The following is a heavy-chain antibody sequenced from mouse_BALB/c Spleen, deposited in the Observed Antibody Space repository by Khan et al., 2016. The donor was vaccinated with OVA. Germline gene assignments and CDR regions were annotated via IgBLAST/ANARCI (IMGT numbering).Heavy chain of an antibody. J-gene: IGHJ2*01. CDR2: FYPGGTTI. CDR3: ARHEDYGNWLDY. CDR1: GYTFTAYI. Sequence: QVQLKQFGAELVKPGASVKLSCKAFGYTFTAYIIHLLKQRSGQGLEWIGWFYPGGTTIKYNEKFKDKATLIADKSSSTVYMDLSRLTSEDSAVNFGARHEDYGNWLDYWGQGTTLTVSS. D-gene: IGHD2-1*01. V-gene: IGHV1-62-2*01.